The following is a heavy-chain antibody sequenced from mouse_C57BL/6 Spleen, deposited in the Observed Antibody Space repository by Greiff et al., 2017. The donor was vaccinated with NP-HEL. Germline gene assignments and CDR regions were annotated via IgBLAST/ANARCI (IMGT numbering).Heavy chain of an antibody. Sequence: EVQLQQSGPELVKPGASVKIPCKASGYTFTDYNMDWVKQSHGKSLEWIGDINPNNGGTNYNQKFKGKATLTVDKSSSTAYMELRSLTSEDAAVYSCARSYYYYGSSYKRNYFDYWGQGTTLTVSS. CDR1: GYTFTDYN. CDR3: ARSYYYYGSSYKRNYFDY. V-gene: IGHV1-18*01. D-gene: IGHD1-1*01. CDR2: INPNNGGT. J-gene: IGHJ2*01.